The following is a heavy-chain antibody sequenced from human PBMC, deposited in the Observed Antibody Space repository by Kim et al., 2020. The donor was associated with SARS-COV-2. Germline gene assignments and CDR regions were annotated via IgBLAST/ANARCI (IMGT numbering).Heavy chain of an antibody. CDR2: ISSSGSTI. CDR1: GFTFSDYY. CDR3: ARDSGDQLLGIYYYYGMDV. V-gene: IGHV3-11*04. Sequence: GGSLRLSCAASGFTFSDYYMSWIRQAPGKGLEWVSYISSSGSTIYYADSVKGRFTISRDNAKNSLYLQMNSLRAEDTAVYYCARDSGDQLLGIYYYYGMDVWGQGTTVTVSS. D-gene: IGHD2-2*01. J-gene: IGHJ6*02.